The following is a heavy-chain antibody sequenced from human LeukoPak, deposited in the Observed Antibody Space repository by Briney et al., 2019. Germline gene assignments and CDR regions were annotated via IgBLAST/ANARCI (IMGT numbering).Heavy chain of an antibody. V-gene: IGHV1-2*02. D-gene: IGHD3-22*01. J-gene: IGHJ3*02. CDR2: INPNSGGT. CDR3: ARVRWGYYDSSGYYPETFDI. Sequence: ASVKVSCKVSGYTLTELSMHWVRQAPGQGLEWMGWINPNSGGTNYAQKFQGRVTMTRDTSISTAYMELSRLRSDDTDVYYCARVRWGYYDSSGYYPETFDIWGQGTMVTVSS. CDR1: GYTLTELS.